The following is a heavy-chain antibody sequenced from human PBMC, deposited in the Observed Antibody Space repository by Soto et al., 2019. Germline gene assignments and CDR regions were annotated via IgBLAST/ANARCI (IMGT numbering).Heavy chain of an antibody. CDR3: ARGSHPVVPAAILPVRCPDYYGMDV. CDR2: ISSNGRTT. J-gene: IGHJ6*02. CDR1: GFTFSSYA. Sequence: PGGSLRLSCAASGFTFSSYAMHRVSQAPGQGLEYGSAISSNGRTTRYVSAVRGRFTTTRDNSKNTLYLEMGSLRAEDMAVYYCARGSHPVVPAAILPVRCPDYYGMDVWGQGTTVAVSS. D-gene: IGHD2-2*02. V-gene: IGHV3-64*01.